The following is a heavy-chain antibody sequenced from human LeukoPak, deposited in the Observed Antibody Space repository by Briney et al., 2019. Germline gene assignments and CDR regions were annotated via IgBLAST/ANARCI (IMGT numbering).Heavy chain of an antibody. CDR3: ARLANWGSTNAFDI. D-gene: IGHD7-27*01. CDR2: IYYSGST. Sequence: PSETLSLTCTVSGGSISSSSYYWGWIRQPPGKGLERIGSIYYSGSTYYNPSLKSRVTISVDTSKNQFSLKLSSVTAADTAVYYCARLANWGSTNAFDIWGQGTMVTASS. J-gene: IGHJ3*02. V-gene: IGHV4-39*01. CDR1: GGSISSSSYY.